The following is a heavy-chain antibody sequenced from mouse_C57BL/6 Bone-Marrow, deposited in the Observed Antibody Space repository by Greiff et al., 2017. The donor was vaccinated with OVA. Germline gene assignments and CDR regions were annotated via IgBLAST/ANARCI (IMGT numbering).Heavy chain of an antibody. V-gene: IGHV5-4*03. D-gene: IGHD2-1*01. CDR1: GFTFSSYA. J-gene: IGHJ2*01. CDR3: ARGGDYGNFYFDY. Sequence: EVMLVESGGGLVKPGGSLKLSCAASGFTFSSYAMSWVRQTPEKRLEWVATISDGGGYTYYPDNVKGRFTISRDNAKNNLYLQMSHLKSEDTAMYYCARGGDYGNFYFDYWGQGTTLTVSS. CDR2: ISDGGGYT.